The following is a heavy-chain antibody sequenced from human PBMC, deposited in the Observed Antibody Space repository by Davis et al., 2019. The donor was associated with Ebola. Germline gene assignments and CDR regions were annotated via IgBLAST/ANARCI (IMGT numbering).Heavy chain of an antibody. J-gene: IGHJ4*02. Sequence: GESLKISCAASGFTFSDYYMSWIRQAPGKGLEWVSYISSSGSTIYYADSVKGRFTISRDNAKNSLYLQMNSLRAEDTAVYYCARVSRVGTTPNYFDFWGQGTRVTVSS. CDR3: ARVSRVGTTPNYFDF. V-gene: IGHV3-11*04. CDR1: GFTFSDYY. D-gene: IGHD1-26*01. CDR2: ISSSGSTI.